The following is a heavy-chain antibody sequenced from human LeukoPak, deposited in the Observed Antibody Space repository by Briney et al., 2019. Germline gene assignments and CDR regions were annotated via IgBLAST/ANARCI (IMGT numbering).Heavy chain of an antibody. CDR1: GGSFSGYY. D-gene: IGHD3-3*01. CDR3: ARGRGFLEWLQSNYYYYGMDV. V-gene: IGHV4-34*01. Sequence: KTSETLSLTCAVYGGSFSGYYWSWIRQPPGEGLEWIGEINHSGSTNYNPSLKSRVTISVDTSKNQFSLKLSSVTAADTAVYYCARGRGFLEWLQSNYYYYGMDVWGQGTTVTVSS. J-gene: IGHJ6*02. CDR2: INHSGST.